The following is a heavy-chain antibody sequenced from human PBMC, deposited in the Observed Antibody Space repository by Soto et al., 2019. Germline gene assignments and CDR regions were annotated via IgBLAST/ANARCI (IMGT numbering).Heavy chain of an antibody. Sequence: QVQLVQSGAEVKKPGASVKVSCKASGYTFTSYVLHWVRQAPGQRPEWMGWINAGNGNTKYSQNFQGRVTISKNTSASTVYMELRSLKSEDTAVYYCARDRTYYGDYMGDYLGQGTLVAVSS. CDR3: ARDRTYYGDYMGDY. D-gene: IGHD4-17*01. V-gene: IGHV1-3*01. J-gene: IGHJ4*02. CDR1: GYTFTSYV. CDR2: INAGNGNT.